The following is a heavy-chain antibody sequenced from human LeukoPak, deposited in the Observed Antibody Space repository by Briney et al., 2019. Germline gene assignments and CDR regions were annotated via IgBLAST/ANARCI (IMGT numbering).Heavy chain of an antibody. J-gene: IGHJ5*02. CDR1: GYTFTSYD. V-gene: IGHV1-8*01. CDR2: MNPNSGNI. CDR3: ARDMLISSSVSFDP. D-gene: IGHD6-6*01. Sequence: ASVKVSCKASGYTFTSYDINWVRQATGQGLEWMGWMNPNSGNIGYAQKFQGRVTMTRNTSISTAYMELSSLTSEDAAVYYCARDMLISSSVSFDPWGQGTLVTVSS.